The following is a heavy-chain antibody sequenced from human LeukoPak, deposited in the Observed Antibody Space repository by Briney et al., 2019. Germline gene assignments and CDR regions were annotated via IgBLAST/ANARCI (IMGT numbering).Heavy chain of an antibody. D-gene: IGHD6-13*01. V-gene: IGHV4-38-2*02. CDR3: ARVRAADFDY. CDR1: GYSISSGYY. J-gene: IGHJ4*02. CDR2: IYHSGST. Sequence: SETLSLTCTVSGYSISSGYYWGWIRQPPGKGLEWIGSIYHSGSTYYNPSLKSRVTISVDTSKNQFSLKLSSVTAADTAVYYCARVRAADFDYWGQGTLVTVSS.